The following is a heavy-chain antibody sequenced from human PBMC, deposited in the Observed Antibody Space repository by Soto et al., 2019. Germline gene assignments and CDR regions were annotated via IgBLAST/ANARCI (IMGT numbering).Heavy chain of an antibody. CDR1: GGNFSSYA. J-gene: IGHJ6*02. D-gene: IGHD1-1*01. Sequence: QVQLVQSGAEVKKPGSSVKVSCKASGGNFSSYAMSWLRQAPGQGLEWMGGIIPVFRTTNYEQKLQGRVTITADGSTRTAYMELSSMTSADTAVYYCASSSPYSLIQTPAWNHYYYPLDVWGQGTTVTVSS. V-gene: IGHV1-69*01. CDR3: ASSSPYSLIQTPAWNHYYYPLDV. CDR2: IIPVFRTT.